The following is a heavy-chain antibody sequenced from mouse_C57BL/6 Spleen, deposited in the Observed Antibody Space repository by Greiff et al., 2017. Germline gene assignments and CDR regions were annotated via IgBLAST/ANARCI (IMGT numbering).Heavy chain of an antibody. V-gene: IGHV1-20*01. CDR3: ARNYYGSSPWYFDD. CDR2: INPYNGDT. J-gene: IGHJ1*03. D-gene: IGHD1-1*01. Sequence: VQLQQSGPELVKPGDSVKISCKASGYSFTGYFMNWVMQSHGKSLEWIGRINPYNGDTFYNQKFKGKATLTVDKSSSTAHMELRSLTSEDSAVYYCARNYYGSSPWYFDDWGTGTTVTVSS. CDR1: GYSFTGYF.